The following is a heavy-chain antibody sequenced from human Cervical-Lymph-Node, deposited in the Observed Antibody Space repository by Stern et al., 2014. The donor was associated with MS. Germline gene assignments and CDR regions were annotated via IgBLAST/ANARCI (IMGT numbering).Heavy chain of an antibody. D-gene: IGHD5-18*01. J-gene: IGHJ6*02. CDR1: GFTFSSYT. Sequence: VQLVESGGGVVQPGRSLRVSCAASGFTFSSYTMHWVRQAPGKGLEWVALISYDGSNKYYADSVKGRFTSSRDNSKNTLYLQMNSLRAEDTAVYYCARVDTAMVTLYYYGMDVWGQGTTVTVSS. CDR2: ISYDGSNK. V-gene: IGHV3-30-3*01. CDR3: ARVDTAMVTLYYYGMDV.